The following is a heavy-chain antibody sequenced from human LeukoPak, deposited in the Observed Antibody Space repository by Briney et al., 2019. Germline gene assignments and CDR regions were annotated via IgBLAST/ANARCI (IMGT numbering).Heavy chain of an antibody. J-gene: IGHJ4*02. D-gene: IGHD2-2*01. CDR1: GFTFSSYA. Sequence: GGSLRLSCAASGFTFSSYAMSWVRQAPGKGLEWVSAISGTGSDTNYADSVKGRFTISRDNSKSTLYLQMNSLRAEDTAIYYCANHCSSAGCYRFEYWGQGTLVTVSS. CDR2: ISGTGSDT. V-gene: IGHV3-23*01. CDR3: ANHCSSAGCYRFEY.